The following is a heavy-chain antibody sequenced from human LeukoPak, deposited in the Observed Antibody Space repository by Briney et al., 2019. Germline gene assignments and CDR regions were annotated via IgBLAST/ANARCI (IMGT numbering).Heavy chain of an antibody. Sequence: ASVKVSCKASGGTFSSYAISWVRQAPGQGLEWMGGIIPIFGTANYAQKFQGRVTITADESTSTAYMELSSLRSEDTAVYYCASSEDYYGSGSYYNWFDPWGQGTLVTVSS. J-gene: IGHJ5*02. CDR1: GGTFSSYA. D-gene: IGHD3-10*01. CDR2: IIPIFGTA. V-gene: IGHV1-69*13. CDR3: ASSEDYYGSGSYYNWFDP.